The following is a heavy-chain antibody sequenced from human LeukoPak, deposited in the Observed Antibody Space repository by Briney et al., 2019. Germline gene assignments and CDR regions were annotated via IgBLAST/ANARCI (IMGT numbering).Heavy chain of an antibody. CDR3: AKVGGYRYDFWSGGFDY. CDR1: GFTFSSYG. D-gene: IGHD3-3*01. V-gene: IGHV3-30*18. CDR2: ISYDGSNK. Sequence: GGSLRLSCAASGFTFSSYGMHWVRQAPGKVLEWVAVISYDGSNKYYADSVKGRFTISRDNSENTLYLQMNSLRAEDTAVYYCAKVGGYRYDFWSGGFDYWGQGTLVTVSS. J-gene: IGHJ4*02.